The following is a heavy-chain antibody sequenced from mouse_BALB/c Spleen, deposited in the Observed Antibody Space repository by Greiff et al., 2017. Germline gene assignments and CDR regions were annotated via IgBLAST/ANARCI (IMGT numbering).Heavy chain of an antibody. V-gene: IGHV2-9*02. J-gene: IGHJ4*01. CDR1: GFSLTSYG. CDR3: ARDVYYGNYDYAMDY. Sequence: QVQLKESGPGLVAPSQSLSITCTVSGFSLTSYGVHWVRQPPGKGLEWLGVIWAGGSTNYNSALMSRLSISKDNSKSQVFLKMNSLQTDDTAMYYCARDVYYGNYDYAMDYWGQGTSVTVSS. CDR2: IWAGGST. D-gene: IGHD2-1*01.